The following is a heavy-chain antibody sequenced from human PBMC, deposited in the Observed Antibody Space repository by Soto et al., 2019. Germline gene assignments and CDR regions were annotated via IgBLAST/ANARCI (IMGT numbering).Heavy chain of an antibody. J-gene: IGHJ5*02. Sequence: EVQLVESGGGLIQPGGSLRLSCAASGFTVSSNYMNWVRQAPGKGLEWVSVIYSGGSTYYADSVKGRFTISRDNSKNTLYLQMNSLRAEDTAVYYCARDPSSGYVCFDPWGQGTPVIVSS. CDR1: GFTVSSNY. CDR3: ARDPSSGYVCFDP. D-gene: IGHD3-22*01. CDR2: IYSGGST. V-gene: IGHV3-53*01.